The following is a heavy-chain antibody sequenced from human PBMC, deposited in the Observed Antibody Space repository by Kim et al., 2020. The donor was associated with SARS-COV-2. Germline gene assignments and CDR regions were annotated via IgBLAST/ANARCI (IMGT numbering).Heavy chain of an antibody. J-gene: IGHJ4*02. CDR1: GFTFSSYS. V-gene: IGHV3-21*01. CDR2: ISSSGSYI. D-gene: IGHD6-19*01. Sequence: GGSLRLSCAASGFTFSSYSMNWVRQAPGKGLEWISSISSSGSYIYYADSMKGRFTISRDNARASLYLQMNSLRPEDTAVYYCARVLTSGWSYFDYWGQGTLVTVSS. CDR3: ARVLTSGWSYFDY.